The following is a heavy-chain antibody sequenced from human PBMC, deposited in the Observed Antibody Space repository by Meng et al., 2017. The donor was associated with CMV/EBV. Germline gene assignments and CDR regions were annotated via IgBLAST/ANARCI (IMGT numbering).Heavy chain of an antibody. CDR3: ARDGRDSSCSKDY. Sequence: GESLKISCAASGFTFSSYSMNWVRQAPGKGLEWVSSISSSSSYIYYADSVKGRFTISRDNAKNSLYLQMNSLRAEDTAVYYCARDGRDSSCSKDYWGQGTLVTVSS. CDR1: GFTFSSYS. V-gene: IGHV3-21*04. CDR2: ISSSSSYI. D-gene: IGHD6-19*01. J-gene: IGHJ4*02.